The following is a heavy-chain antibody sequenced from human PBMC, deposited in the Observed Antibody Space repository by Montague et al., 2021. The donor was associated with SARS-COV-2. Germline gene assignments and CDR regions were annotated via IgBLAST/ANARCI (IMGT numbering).Heavy chain of an antibody. CDR3: ARDGCCSGGTGSSSGHNGLDL. Sequence: SETLSLTCAVSGASFSNYYWSWIRQPPGKGLEWIGEINHTGTTNYNPSLKSRVTISVDTSKTQFSLKLTSVTAADTAVYYCARDGCCSGGTGSSSGHNGLDLWGQGTMVTVSS. CDR1: GASFSNYY. CDR2: INHTGTT. J-gene: IGHJ5*02. D-gene: IGHD2-15*01. V-gene: IGHV4-34*01.